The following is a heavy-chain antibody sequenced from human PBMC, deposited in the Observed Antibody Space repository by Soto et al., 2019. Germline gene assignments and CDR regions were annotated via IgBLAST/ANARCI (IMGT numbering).Heavy chain of an antibody. Sequence: QVQLVQSGAEVKKPGASVKVSCKASGYTFTSYGISWVRQAPGQGLEWMGWISAYNGNTNYAQKLQGRVTMTTDTSTSKAYMELRSLRSDDTAVYYCAGGAMVRGVPIYAFDIWGQGTMVTVSS. D-gene: IGHD3-10*01. V-gene: IGHV1-18*01. CDR2: ISAYNGNT. J-gene: IGHJ3*02. CDR1: GYTFTSYG. CDR3: AGGAMVRGVPIYAFDI.